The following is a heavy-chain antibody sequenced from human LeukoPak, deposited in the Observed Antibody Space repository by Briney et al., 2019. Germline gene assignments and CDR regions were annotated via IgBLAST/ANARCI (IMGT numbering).Heavy chain of an antibody. D-gene: IGHD2-15*01. Sequence: PSETLSLTCTVSAGSISNYYWSWIRQPAGKGLEWIGRIYTSGSTNYNPSLKSRVTISVDTSRNQFSLRLTSVTAADTAVFYCARVDDSYLGGRFDYWGQGTLVTVSS. V-gene: IGHV4-4*07. CDR1: AGSISNYY. J-gene: IGHJ4*02. CDR3: ARVDDSYLGGRFDY. CDR2: IYTSGST.